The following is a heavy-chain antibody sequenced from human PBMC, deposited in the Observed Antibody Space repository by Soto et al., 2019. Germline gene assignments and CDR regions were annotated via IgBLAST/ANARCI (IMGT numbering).Heavy chain of an antibody. CDR1: GGTFSSYA. V-gene: IGHV1-69*13. D-gene: IGHD1-26*01. J-gene: IGHJ6*02. Sequence: SVKVSCKASGGTFSSYAISWVRQAPGQGLEWMGGIIPIFGTANYAQKFQGRVTITADESTSTAYMELSSLSSEDTAVYYCARDQWELPHYYGMDVWGQGTTGTVSS. CDR2: IIPIFGTA. CDR3: ARDQWELPHYYGMDV.